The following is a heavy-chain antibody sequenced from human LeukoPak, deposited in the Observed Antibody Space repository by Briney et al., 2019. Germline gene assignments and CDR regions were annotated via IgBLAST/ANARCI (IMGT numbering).Heavy chain of an antibody. CDR1: GFTFSNYS. V-gene: IGHV3-21*01. Sequence: GGSLRLSCAASGFTFSNYSMNWVRQAPGKGLEWVSSISSSSSYIYYSDSVKGRFTISRDNAKNSLYLQMNSLRAEDTAVYYCARAGGSTVTTELDYWGQGTLVTVSS. D-gene: IGHD4-17*01. CDR3: ARAGGSTVTTELDY. CDR2: ISSSSSYI. J-gene: IGHJ4*02.